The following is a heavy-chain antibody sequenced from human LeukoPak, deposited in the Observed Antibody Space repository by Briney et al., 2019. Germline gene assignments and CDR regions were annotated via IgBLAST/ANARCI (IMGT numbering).Heavy chain of an antibody. CDR3: TTVGIHVVVVTVITSDN. J-gene: IGHJ4*02. D-gene: IGHD2-21*02. V-gene: IGHV3-15*01. CDR2: IKSKSDSGTT. CDR1: GIPFARAW. Sequence: GGSLRLSCAASGIPFARAWMSWVRQAPGKGLEWVGRIKSKSDSGTTDYAAPVKVRFTISRDDSKNTLYLQMDSLKTEDTAVYYCTTVGIHVVVVTVITSDNWGQGTLVTVSS.